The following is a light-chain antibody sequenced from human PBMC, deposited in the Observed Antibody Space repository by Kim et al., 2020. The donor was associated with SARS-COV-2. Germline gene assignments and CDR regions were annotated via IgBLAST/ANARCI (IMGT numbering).Light chain of an antibody. J-gene: IGLJ2*01. CDR2: LNSDGSH. CDR3: QTWDTGIRV. Sequence: ASVKLTCTRSSGHSSYAIAWHQQQPEKGPRYLMKLNSDGSHSKGDGIPDRFSGSSSGAERYLTISSLQSEDEADYYCQTWDTGIRVFGGGTKLTVL. CDR1: SGHSSYA. V-gene: IGLV4-69*01.